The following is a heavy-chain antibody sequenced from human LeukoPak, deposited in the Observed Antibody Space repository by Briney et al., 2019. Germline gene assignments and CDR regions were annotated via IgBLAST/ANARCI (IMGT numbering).Heavy chain of an antibody. J-gene: IGHJ4*02. D-gene: IGHD3-22*01. V-gene: IGHV1-69*05. Sequence: SVKVSCKASGGTFSSYAISWVRQAPGQGLEWMGGIIPIFGTANYAQKFQGRVTITTDESTSTAYMELSSLRSEDTAVYYCARAPYYYDSSGYHSGGYFDHWGQGTLVTVSS. CDR3: ARAPYYYDSSGYHSGGYFDH. CDR1: GGTFSSYA. CDR2: IIPIFGTA.